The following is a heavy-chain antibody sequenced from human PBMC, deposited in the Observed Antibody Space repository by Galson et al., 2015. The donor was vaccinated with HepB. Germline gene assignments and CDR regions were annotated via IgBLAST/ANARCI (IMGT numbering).Heavy chain of an antibody. V-gene: IGHV1-46*01. D-gene: IGHD6-13*01. CDR2: INPSGGST. CDR1: GYTFTSYY. Sequence: SVKVSCKASGYTFTSYYMHWVRQAPGQGLEWVGIINPSGGSTSYAQKFQGRVTMTRDTSTSTVYMELSSLRSEDTAVYYCARDSVRAAAGANLDYWGQGTLVTVSS. J-gene: IGHJ4*02. CDR3: ARDSVRAAAGANLDY.